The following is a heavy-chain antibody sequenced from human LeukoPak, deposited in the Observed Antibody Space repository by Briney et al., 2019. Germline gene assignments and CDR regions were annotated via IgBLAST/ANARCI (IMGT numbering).Heavy chain of an antibody. CDR1: GGSISTYY. CDR2: IYYSGST. Sequence: PSETLSLTCTVSGGSISTYYWSWLRQPPGKGLEYIGYIYYSGSTNYNPALKSRVTMSLDTSKNQFPLRLSSVTAADTAVYYCAREEVPHGFDIWGQGTMVTVSS. V-gene: IGHV4-59*01. J-gene: IGHJ3*02. CDR3: AREEVPHGFDI.